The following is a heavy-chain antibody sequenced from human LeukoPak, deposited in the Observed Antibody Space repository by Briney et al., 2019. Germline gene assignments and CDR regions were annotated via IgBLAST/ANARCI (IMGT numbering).Heavy chain of an antibody. CDR1: GFFVSDNY. CDR3: AKSSSGYSRDYYYYYYMDV. CDR2: IYSGGST. V-gene: IGHV3-66*01. Sequence: GGSLRLSCTASGFFVSDNYMSWVRQAPGKGLEFVSVIYSGGSTYYAGSLQGRFTISRDSSKNTVYLQMNSLRAEDTAVYYCAKSSSGYSRDYYYYYYMDVWGKGTTVTVSS. J-gene: IGHJ6*03. D-gene: IGHD6-13*01.